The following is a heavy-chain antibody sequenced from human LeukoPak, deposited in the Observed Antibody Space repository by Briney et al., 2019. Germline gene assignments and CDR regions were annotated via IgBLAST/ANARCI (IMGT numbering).Heavy chain of an antibody. D-gene: IGHD3-22*01. Sequence: PSETLSLTCAVYGGSFSGYYWSWIRQPPGKGLEWIGEINHSGSTNYNPSLKSRVTISIDTSKNQLSLKLSSVTAADTAVYYCAREGYDSSGYYTMVDYWGQGTLVTVSS. CDR1: GGSFSGYY. V-gene: IGHV4-34*01. CDR2: INHSGST. CDR3: AREGYDSSGYYTMVDY. J-gene: IGHJ4*02.